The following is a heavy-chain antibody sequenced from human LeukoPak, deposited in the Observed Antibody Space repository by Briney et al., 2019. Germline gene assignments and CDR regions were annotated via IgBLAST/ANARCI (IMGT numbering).Heavy chain of an antibody. CDR3: ARQSHDSSGHSVY. CDR1: GFTFSSYS. V-gene: IGHV3-21*01. Sequence: PGGSLRLSCAASGFTFSSYSMNWVRQAPGKGLEWVSSISSSSSYIYYADSVKGRFTISRDNAKNSLYLQMNSLRAEDTAVYYCARQSHDSSGHSVYWGQGTLVTVSA. D-gene: IGHD3-22*01. J-gene: IGHJ4*02. CDR2: ISSSSSYI.